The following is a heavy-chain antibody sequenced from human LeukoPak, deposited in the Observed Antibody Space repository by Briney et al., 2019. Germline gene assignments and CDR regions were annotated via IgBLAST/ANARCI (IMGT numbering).Heavy chain of an antibody. J-gene: IGHJ6*02. CDR2: ISAYNGNT. D-gene: IGHD5-12*01. V-gene: IGHV1-18*01. Sequence: ASVKVSCKASGGTFSSYAISWVRQAPGQGLEWMGWISAYNGNTNYAQKLQGRVTMTTDTSTSTAYMELRSLRSDDTAVYYCARDLRNRNSGYDRGRGYYYYGMDVWGQGTTVTVSS. CDR3: ARDLRNRNSGYDRGRGYYYYGMDV. CDR1: GGTFSSYA.